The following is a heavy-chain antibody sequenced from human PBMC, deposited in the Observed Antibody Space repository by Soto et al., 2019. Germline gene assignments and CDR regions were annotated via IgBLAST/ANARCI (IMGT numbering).Heavy chain of an antibody. V-gene: IGHV3-30*03. CDR1: GFTFSSYG. CDR3: AGGFSNYYGMDV. J-gene: IGHJ6*02. D-gene: IGHD3-3*02. CDR2: ISYDGSNK. Sequence: QVQLVESGGGVVQPGRSLRLSCAASGFTFSSYGMHWVRQAPGKGLEWVAVISYDGSNKYYADSVKGRFTISRDTSKNTLYLQMNSLRAEDTAVYYCAGGFSNYYGMDVWGQGTTVTVYS.